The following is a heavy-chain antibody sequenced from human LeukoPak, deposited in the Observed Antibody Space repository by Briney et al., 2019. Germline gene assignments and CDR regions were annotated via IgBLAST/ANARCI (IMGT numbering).Heavy chain of an antibody. CDR3: ARVRTRRDGYNFEIPDAFDI. J-gene: IGHJ3*02. V-gene: IGHV6-1*01. Sequence: PSQTLSLTCAISGDSVSSNSAAWNWIRQSPSRGLEWLGRTYYRSKWYNDYAVSVKSRITINPDTSKNQFSLQLNSVTPEDTAVYYCARVRTRRDGYNFEIPDAFDIWGQGTMVTVSS. CDR1: GDSVSSNSAA. CDR2: TYYRSKWYN. D-gene: IGHD5-24*01.